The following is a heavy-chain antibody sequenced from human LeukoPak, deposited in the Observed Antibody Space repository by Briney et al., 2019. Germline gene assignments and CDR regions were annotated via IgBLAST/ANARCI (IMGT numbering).Heavy chain of an antibody. Sequence: GGSLRLSCAASGFTFSSYSMNWVRQAPGKGLEWVSSISSSSSYIYYADSVKGRFTIPRDNAKNSLYPQMNSLRAEDTAVYYCARGSEYYDILTGYYVDAFDIWGQGTMVTVSS. CDR1: GFTFSSYS. CDR2: ISSSSSYI. V-gene: IGHV3-21*01. CDR3: ARGSEYYDILTGYYVDAFDI. D-gene: IGHD3-9*01. J-gene: IGHJ3*02.